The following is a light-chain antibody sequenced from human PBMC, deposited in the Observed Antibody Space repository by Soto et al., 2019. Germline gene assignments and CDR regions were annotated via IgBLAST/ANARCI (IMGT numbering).Light chain of an antibody. CDR3: QHRRT. J-gene: IGKJ3*01. Sequence: DIQLTQSPSFLSASVGDRVTITCRASQGISSYLAWYQQKPGKAPKLLIYAASTLQSGVPSRFSGSGSGTEFTLTISSLQPEDFATYYCQHRRTFGPGTKVDIK. V-gene: IGKV1-9*01. CDR1: QGISSY. CDR2: AAS.